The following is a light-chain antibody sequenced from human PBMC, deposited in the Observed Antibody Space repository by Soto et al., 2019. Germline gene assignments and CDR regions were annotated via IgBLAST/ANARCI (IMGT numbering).Light chain of an antibody. CDR3: QQYNTWPLT. CDR1: QGVTTN. V-gene: IGKV3-15*01. J-gene: IGKJ4*01. CDR2: GAS. Sequence: EIVMTQSPATQSVSPGERATLSCRASQGVTTNLAWYQQKPGQAPRLLIYGASTRATGIPARFSGSGSGTEFTLTISSLQSEDFAVYYCQQYNTWPLTFGGGTKVEIK.